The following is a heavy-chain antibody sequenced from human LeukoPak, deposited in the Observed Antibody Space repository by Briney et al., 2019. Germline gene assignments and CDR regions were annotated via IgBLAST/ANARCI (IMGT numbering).Heavy chain of an antibody. J-gene: IGHJ4*02. CDR3: ARDWGYCSSTSCFLLGY. CDR2: IKPDGSEE. Sequence: GGSLRLSCAASGFTFSIYWMSWVRQAPGKGLEWVANIKPDGSEEYYVDSVKGRFTISRDSSKNTLYLQMNSLRAEDTAVYYCARDWGYCSSTSCFLLGYWGQGTLVTVSS. V-gene: IGHV3-7*01. D-gene: IGHD2-2*01. CDR1: GFTFSIYW.